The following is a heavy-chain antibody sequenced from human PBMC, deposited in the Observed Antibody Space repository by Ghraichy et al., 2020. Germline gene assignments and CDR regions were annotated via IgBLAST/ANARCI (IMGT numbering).Heavy chain of an antibody. D-gene: IGHD6-19*01. CDR1: GFTFSSYA. Sequence: GESLNISCAASGFTFSSYAMSWVRQAPGKGLEWVSAISGSGGSTYYADSVKGRFTISRDNSKNTLYLQMNSLRAEDTAVYYCAKADSSGWYGGWGQGTLVTVSS. CDR2: ISGSGGST. CDR3: AKADSSGWYGG. V-gene: IGHV3-23*01. J-gene: IGHJ4*02.